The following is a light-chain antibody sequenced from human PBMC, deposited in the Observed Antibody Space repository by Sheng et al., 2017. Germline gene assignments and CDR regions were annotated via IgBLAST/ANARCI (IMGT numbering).Light chain of an antibody. V-gene: IGKV3-20*01. J-gene: IGKJ1*01. CDR3: QHYGNSRWT. CDR2: GSS. CDR1: QTVSSTS. Sequence: EIVLTQSPGTLSLSPGERGTLSCRASQTVSSTSLAWYQQTPGQAPRLLIYGSSNRATGVPDRFSGSGSGTDFTLTISRLEPEDFAVYYCQHYGNSRWTFGQGTKVEIK.